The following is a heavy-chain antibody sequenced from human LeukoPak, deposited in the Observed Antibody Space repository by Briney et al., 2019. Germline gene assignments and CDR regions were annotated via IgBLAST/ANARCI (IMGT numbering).Heavy chain of an antibody. Sequence: GESLKISCKGSGYTFSNYWTGWVRQLPGKGLEWMGIIYPADSDTRYSPSFQGQVTISADKSISTVYLQWSSLRASDTAMYYCGRAVQVQTDAFHFWGQGTVVTVSS. CDR1: GYTFSNYW. CDR3: GRAVQVQTDAFHF. V-gene: IGHV5-51*01. J-gene: IGHJ3*01. CDR2: IYPADSDT. D-gene: IGHD1-1*01.